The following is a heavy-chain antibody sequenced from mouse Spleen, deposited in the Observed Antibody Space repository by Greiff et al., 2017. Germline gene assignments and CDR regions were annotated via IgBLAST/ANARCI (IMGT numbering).Heavy chain of an antibody. CDR3: ARGDYGYDYAMDY. Sequence: EVMLVESGPGLVKPSQSLSLTCTVTGYSITSDYAWNWIRQFPGNKLEWMGYISYSGSTSYNPSLKSRISITRDTSKNQFFLQLNSVTTEDTATYYCARGDYGYDYAMDYWGQGTSVTVSS. V-gene: IGHV3-2*02. CDR1: GYSITSDYA. CDR2: ISYSGST. J-gene: IGHJ4*01. D-gene: IGHD1-2*01.